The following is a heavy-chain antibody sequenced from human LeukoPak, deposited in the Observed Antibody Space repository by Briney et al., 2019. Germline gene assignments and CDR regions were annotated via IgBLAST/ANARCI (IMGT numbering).Heavy chain of an antibody. V-gene: IGHV1-24*01. CDR1: GYTLTELS. CDR3: ATDGGIAAAGTVYYYYYGMDV. Sequence: GASVKVSCKVSGYTLTELSMHWVRRAPGKGLEWMGGFDPEDGETIYAQKFQGRVTMTEDTSTDTAYMELSSLRSEDTAVYYCATDGGIAAAGTVYYYYYGMDVWGQGTTVTVSS. J-gene: IGHJ6*02. CDR2: FDPEDGET. D-gene: IGHD6-13*01.